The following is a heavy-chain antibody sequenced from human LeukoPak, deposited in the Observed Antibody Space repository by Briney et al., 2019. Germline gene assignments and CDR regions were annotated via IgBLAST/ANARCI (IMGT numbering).Heavy chain of an antibody. CDR1: GGSISSSSYY. Sequence: SETLSLTCTVSGGSISSSSYYWGWIRQPPGKGLEWIGGIYYSGSTYYNPSLKSRVTISVDTSKNQLSLKLSSVTAADTAVYYCARPSGSLYPGRAFDIWGQGTMVTVSS. CDR3: ARPSGSLYPGRAFDI. J-gene: IGHJ3*02. CDR2: IYYSGST. D-gene: IGHD1-26*01. V-gene: IGHV4-39*01.